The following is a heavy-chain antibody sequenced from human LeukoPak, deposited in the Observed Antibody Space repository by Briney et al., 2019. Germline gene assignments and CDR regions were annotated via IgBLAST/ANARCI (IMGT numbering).Heavy chain of an antibody. CDR2: INRSGST. J-gene: IGHJ5*02. V-gene: IGHV4-38-2*02. CDR1: GNSISSGYY. CDR3: ARDRGSPVGWFDP. Sequence: PSETLSLTCAVSGNSISSGYYWGWIRQPPGKGLEWIGSINRSGSTYYNPSLKSRITISVDTSKNQFSLKLTSVTATDMAVYYCARDRGSPVGWFDPWGQGTLVTVSS. D-gene: IGHD4-23*01.